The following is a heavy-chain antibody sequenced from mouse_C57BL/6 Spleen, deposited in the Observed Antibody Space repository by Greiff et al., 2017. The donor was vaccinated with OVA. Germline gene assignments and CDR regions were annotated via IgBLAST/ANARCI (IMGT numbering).Heavy chain of an antibody. CDR3: ARIYYYGSSPGGYFDY. Sequence: VQLKQSGPVLVKPGASVKMSCKASGYTFTDYYMNWVKQSHGKSLEWIGVINPYNGGTSYNQKFKGKATLTVDKSSSTAYMELNSLTSEDSAVYYCARIYYYGSSPGGYFDYWGQGTTLTVSS. CDR2: INPYNGGT. D-gene: IGHD1-1*01. V-gene: IGHV1-19*01. J-gene: IGHJ2*01. CDR1: GYTFTDYY.